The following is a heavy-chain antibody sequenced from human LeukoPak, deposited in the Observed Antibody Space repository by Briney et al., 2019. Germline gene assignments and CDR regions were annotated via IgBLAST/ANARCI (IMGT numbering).Heavy chain of an antibody. Sequence: PSETLSLTCTVSGGSIDSRSYYWVWIRQAPGRGLEWIGTVYQSGSTEYNPSLKSRVAIFVDTSKNQFSLILHSVAAADTAVYYCARRSEFDNTHYHYFDYWGQGALVTVSS. CDR3: ARRSEFDNTHYHYFDY. D-gene: IGHD2-15*01. CDR2: VYQSGST. J-gene: IGHJ4*02. V-gene: IGHV4-39*01. CDR1: GGSIDSRSYY.